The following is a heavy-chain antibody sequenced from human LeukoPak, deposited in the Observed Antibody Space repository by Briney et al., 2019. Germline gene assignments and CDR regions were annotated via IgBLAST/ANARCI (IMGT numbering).Heavy chain of an antibody. V-gene: IGHV4-39*01. J-gene: IGHJ4*01. CDR3: ARTAAGYLSYYFDY. CDR1: Y. CDR2: IYHSGST. D-gene: IGHD6-13*01. Sequence: YXGWVRXPPRTGLEXVGSIYHSGSTFYNSSLKGRVTISVDTTRNQFSLNLNPVTAADTAVYYCARTAAGYLSYYFDYWGQGTLVSVSS.